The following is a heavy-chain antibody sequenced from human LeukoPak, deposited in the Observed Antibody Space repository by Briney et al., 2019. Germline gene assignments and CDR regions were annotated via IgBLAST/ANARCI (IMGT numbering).Heavy chain of an antibody. V-gene: IGHV4-30-4*01. CDR1: GGSISSGDYY. CDR3: ARDFLVGATAGMDV. J-gene: IGHJ6*02. D-gene: IGHD1-26*01. CDR2: IYYSGST. Sequence: SETLSLTCTVSGGSISSGDYYWSWIRQPPGKGLEWIGYIYYSGSTYYNPSLESRVTISVDTSKNQFSLKLSSVTAADTAVYYCARDFLVGATAGMDVWGQGTTVTVSS.